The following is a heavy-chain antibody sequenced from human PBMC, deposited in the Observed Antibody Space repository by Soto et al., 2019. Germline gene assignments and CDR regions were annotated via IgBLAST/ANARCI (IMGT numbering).Heavy chain of an antibody. Sequence: HPGGSLRLSCAASGFTFDDYSMHWVRQAPGKSLEWISLISWNGGRTVYADSVRGRFTISRDNSKNSLYLQMNSLRTEDTALYHCAKDSSVWRFMDVWGQGTTVTVSS. V-gene: IGHV3-43*01. CDR1: GFTFDDYS. CDR2: ISWNGGRT. D-gene: IGHD2-21*01. CDR3: AKDSSVWRFMDV. J-gene: IGHJ6*02.